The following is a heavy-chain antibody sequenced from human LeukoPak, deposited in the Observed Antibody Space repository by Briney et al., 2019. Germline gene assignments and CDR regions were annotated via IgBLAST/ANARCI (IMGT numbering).Heavy chain of an antibody. CDR1: GYTFSTYY. CDR3: ARDDDFWSGYYSGTSYYDY. D-gene: IGHD3-3*01. CDR2: ISAYNGNT. V-gene: IGHV1-18*04. J-gene: IGHJ4*02. Sequence: ASVKVSCKASGYTFSTYYVHWVRQAPGQGLEWMGWISAYNGNTNYAQKLQGRVTMTTDTSTSTAYMELRSLRSDDTAVYYCARDDDFWSGYYSGTSYYDYWGQGTLVTVSS.